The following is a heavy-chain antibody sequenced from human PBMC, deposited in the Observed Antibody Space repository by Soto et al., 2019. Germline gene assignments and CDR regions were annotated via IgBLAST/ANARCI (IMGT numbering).Heavy chain of an antibody. D-gene: IGHD3-22*01. Sequence: PSETLSLTCAVDGGSGGSFSGYYWSWIRQPPGKGLEWIGYIYYSGSTNYNPSLKSRVTISVDTSKNQFSLKLSSVTAADTAVYYCARDSRDSSGYYPSDNWFDPWGQGTLVTVSS. CDR3: ARDSRDSSGYYPSDNWFDP. CDR1: GGSFSGYY. CDR2: IYYSGST. J-gene: IGHJ5*02. V-gene: IGHV4-59*01.